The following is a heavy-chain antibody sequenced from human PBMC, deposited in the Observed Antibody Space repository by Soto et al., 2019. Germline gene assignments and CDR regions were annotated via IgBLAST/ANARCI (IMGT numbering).Heavy chain of an antibody. J-gene: IGHJ4*02. CDR1: GDSISTFY. Sequence: SETLSLTCTVSGDSISTFYWGWMRQSPGKELEWIGYVYYTGSTNYNPSLKSRVTISVDRSKNQFSLKLTSANAADTAVYYCARGRAVRNYADDSSDYFYFFDYWGQGTQVTVSS. CDR2: VYYTGST. D-gene: IGHD3-22*01. V-gene: IGHV4-59*01. CDR3: ARGRAVRNYADDSSDYFYFFDY.